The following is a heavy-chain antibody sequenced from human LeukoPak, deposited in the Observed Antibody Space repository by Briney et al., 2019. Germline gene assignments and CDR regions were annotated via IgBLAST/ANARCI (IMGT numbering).Heavy chain of an antibody. CDR3: ASWGATKGRIDYYYYYYMDV. CDR1: GFTFSSYS. CDR2: ISSSSSTI. D-gene: IGHD1-26*01. Sequence: GGSLRLSCAASGFTFSSYSMNWVRQAPGKGLEWVSYISSSSSTIYYADSVKGRFTISRDNAKNSLYLQMNSLRAEDTAVYYCASWGATKGRIDYYYYYYMDVWGKGTTVTVSS. V-gene: IGHV3-48*01. J-gene: IGHJ6*03.